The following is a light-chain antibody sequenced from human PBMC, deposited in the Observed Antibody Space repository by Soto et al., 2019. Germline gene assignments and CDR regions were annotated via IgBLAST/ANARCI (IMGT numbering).Light chain of an antibody. V-gene: IGLV6-57*01. CDR2: EDD. CDR1: SGNIVSNY. CDR3: QSYDADILI. Sequence: NFLLTQPHSVSGSPGKTVTISCTRSSGNIVSNYVQWYQQRPGSSPTTVIFEDDDRPSGVPDRFSASLDTSTNSASLTFSGLKPEDEADYYCQSYDADILIFGGGTKLTVL. J-gene: IGLJ2*01.